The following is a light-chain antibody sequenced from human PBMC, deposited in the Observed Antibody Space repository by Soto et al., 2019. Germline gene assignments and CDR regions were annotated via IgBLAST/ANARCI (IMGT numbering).Light chain of an antibody. Sequence: QSALTHPASVSGSPGQSITISCTGTSSDVGSYNLVSWYQQHPGKAPKLMIYEGSKRPSGVSNRFSGSKSGNTASLTISGLQTEDEADYYCSSYTFSTLVFATGTKVTVL. CDR3: SSYTFSTLV. CDR2: EGS. J-gene: IGLJ1*01. V-gene: IGLV2-14*02. CDR1: SSDVGSYNL.